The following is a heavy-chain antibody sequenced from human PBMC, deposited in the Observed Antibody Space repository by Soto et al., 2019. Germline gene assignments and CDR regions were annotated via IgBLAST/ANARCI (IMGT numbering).Heavy chain of an antibody. D-gene: IGHD3-22*01. CDR2: ISYDGSNK. V-gene: IGHV3-30-3*01. CDR3: ARGGPPMIVVVYASPDY. Sequence: PGGSLRLACAASGFTVSSYAMHWVRQGPGKGLEWVAVISYDGSNKYYADSVKGRFTISRDNSKNTLYLQMNSLRAEDTAVYYCARGGPPMIVVVYASPDYWGQGTLVTVSS. J-gene: IGHJ4*02. CDR1: GFTVSSYA.